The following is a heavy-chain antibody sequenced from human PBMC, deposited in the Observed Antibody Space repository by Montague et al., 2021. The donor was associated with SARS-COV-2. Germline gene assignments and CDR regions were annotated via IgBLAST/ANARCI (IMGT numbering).Heavy chain of an antibody. Sequence: SETLSLTCTVSGGSISSYYWSWIRQPPGKGLEWIGYIYYRGSTNYNPSLKSRVTISVDTSKNQFSLKLSSVTAADTAVYYCARDTEGYISSWYHDYWGQGTLVTVSS. CDR1: GGSISSYY. CDR2: IYYRGST. D-gene: IGHD6-13*01. J-gene: IGHJ4*02. CDR3: ARDTEGYISSWYHDY. V-gene: IGHV4-59*01.